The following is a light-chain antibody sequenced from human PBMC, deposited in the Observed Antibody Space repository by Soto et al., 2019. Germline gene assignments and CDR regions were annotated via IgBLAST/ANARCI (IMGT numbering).Light chain of an antibody. V-gene: IGKV1-12*01. CDR3: QQTNNFPLT. Sequence: DVQMTQSPSAVSASVAYRVTITCLASQDITSWLAWYQQKPGKAPKLLIYGASSLQRGVPLRFSGRGSGTDFTLTISSLQPEDFAIYYCQQTNNFPLTFGGGTKVDIK. CDR1: QDITSW. CDR2: GAS. J-gene: IGKJ4*01.